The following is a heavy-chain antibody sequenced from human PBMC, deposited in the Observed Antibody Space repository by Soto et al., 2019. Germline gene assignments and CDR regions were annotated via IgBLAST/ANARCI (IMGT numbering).Heavy chain of an antibody. V-gene: IGHV3-23*01. CDR1: GFTFSSYA. J-gene: IGHJ4*02. Sequence: PGGSLRLSCAASGFTFSSYAMSWVRQAPGKGLGWVSAVSGSGGSTYYADSVKGRFTTSRDNSKNTLYLQTNGLRAEDTAVYYCAKAHSSSSPDYWGQGTLVTVSS. CDR2: VSGSGGST. CDR3: AKAHSSSSPDY. D-gene: IGHD6-6*01.